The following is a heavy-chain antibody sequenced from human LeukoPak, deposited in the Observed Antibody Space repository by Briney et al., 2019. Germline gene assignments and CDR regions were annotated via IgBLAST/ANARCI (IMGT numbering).Heavy chain of an antibody. D-gene: IGHD6-19*01. CDR1: GFTFSTYA. Sequence: PGGSLRLSCAASGFTFSTYALHWVRQAPVKGLEWVALISPDGSTQYYADSVKGRFTISRDNSKNTLYLQMNSLRAEDTAVYYRAKNGGIAVAGNLGWFGPWGQGTLVTVSS. V-gene: IGHV3-30-3*02. J-gene: IGHJ5*02. CDR2: ISPDGSTQ. CDR3: AKNGGIAVAGNLGWFGP.